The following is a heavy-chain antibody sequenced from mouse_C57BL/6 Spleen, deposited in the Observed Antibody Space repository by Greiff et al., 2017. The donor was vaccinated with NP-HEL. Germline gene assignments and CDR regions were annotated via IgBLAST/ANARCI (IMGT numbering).Heavy chain of an antibody. D-gene: IGHD2-3*01. Sequence: EVKLQESGGGLVQPGGSLKLSCAASGFTFSDYYMYWVRQTPEKRLEWVAYISNGGGSTYYPDTVKGRFTISRDNAKNTLYLQMSRLKSEDTAMYYCARRADGYYFDYWGQGTTLTVSS. V-gene: IGHV5-12*01. CDR1: GFTFSDYY. J-gene: IGHJ2*01. CDR3: ARRADGYYFDY. CDR2: ISNGGGST.